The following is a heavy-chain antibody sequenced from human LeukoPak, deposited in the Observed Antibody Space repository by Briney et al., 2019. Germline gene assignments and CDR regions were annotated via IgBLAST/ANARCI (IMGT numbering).Heavy chain of an antibody. Sequence: GGSLRLSCAASGFTFSSYWMSWVRQAPGKGLEWVANIKQDGSEKYYVDSVKGRFTISRDNAKNSLCLQMNSLRAEDTAVYYCARDVWIVVVPAAIDILPVSRPVNYYYYMDVWGKGTTVTVSS. CDR3: ARDVWIVVVPAAIDILPVSRPVNYYYYMDV. D-gene: IGHD2-2*02. CDR2: IKQDGSEK. J-gene: IGHJ6*03. CDR1: GFTFSSYW. V-gene: IGHV3-7*01.